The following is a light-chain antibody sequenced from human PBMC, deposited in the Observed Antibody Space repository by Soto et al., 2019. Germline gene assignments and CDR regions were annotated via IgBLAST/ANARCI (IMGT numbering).Light chain of an antibody. J-gene: IGKJ1*01. CDR1: QSVSSY. CDR3: QQRGTWPRT. CDR2: DAS. Sequence: EIVLTQSPATLSLSPGERATLSCRASQSVSSYLAWYQQKRGQAPRLLIYDASNRATGIPARFRGSGSGTDFTLTISSLEPEDFAVYYCQQRGTWPRTFGQGTKVEIK. V-gene: IGKV3-11*01.